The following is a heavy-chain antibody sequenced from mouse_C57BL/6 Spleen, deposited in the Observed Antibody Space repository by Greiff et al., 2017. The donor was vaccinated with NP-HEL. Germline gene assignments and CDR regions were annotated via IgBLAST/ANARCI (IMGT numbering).Heavy chain of an antibody. CDR1: GYAFSSSW. CDR3: ASSYDYESAY. D-gene: IGHD2-4*01. CDR2: IYPGDGDT. J-gene: IGHJ3*01. V-gene: IGHV1-82*01. Sequence: QVQLQESGPELVKPGASVKISCKASGYAFSSSWMNWVKQRPGKGLEWIGRIYPGDGDTNYKGKFKGKATLTADKSSSTAYMQLSSLTSEDSAVYFCASSYDYESAYWGQGTRVTVSA.